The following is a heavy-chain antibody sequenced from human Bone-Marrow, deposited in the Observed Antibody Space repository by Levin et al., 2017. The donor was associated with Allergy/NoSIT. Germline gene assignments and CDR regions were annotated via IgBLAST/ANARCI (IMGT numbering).Heavy chain of an antibody. V-gene: IGHV3-30*18. J-gene: IGHJ5*02. CDR2: ISYDGSNT. CDR3: AKVGLTILGAFDP. CDR1: GFTFSKFG. D-gene: IGHD3-16*01. Sequence: LSLTCAASGFTFSKFGMHWVRQPPGKGLEWVSFISYDGSNTYYAESVKGRFIISRDNTKNTLHLQMNNVKAEYTAVYYCAKVGLTILGAFDPWGQGTLVTVSS.